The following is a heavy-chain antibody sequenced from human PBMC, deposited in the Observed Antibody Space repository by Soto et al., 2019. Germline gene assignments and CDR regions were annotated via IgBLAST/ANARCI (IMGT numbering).Heavy chain of an antibody. CDR1: GGIFSSYA. J-gene: IGHJ4*02. CDR3: ASSSASGLF. Sequence: QGQLVQSGAEVKRPGSSVKVSCKASGGIFSSYAFNWVRQAPGQGLEWMGAITPMFSRANYAQKFQGRVTISADESTRTVYMELSILRKDDTADYYCASSSASGLFWGQGSLVTVSS. CDR2: ITPMFSRA. V-gene: IGHV1-69*01.